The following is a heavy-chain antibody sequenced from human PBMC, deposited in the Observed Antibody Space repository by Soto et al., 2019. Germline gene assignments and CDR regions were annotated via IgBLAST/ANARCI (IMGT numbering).Heavy chain of an antibody. CDR3: ARFDILTVYGFMDV. CDR1: WKSIRSGNPY. CDR2: IYYSGST. Sequence: ASENPRLTRTFPWKSIRSGNPYWGLSRQPPGKGLERIGYIYYSGSTHYSPSLKSRVTLSVDTSKNQFSLKLNSVTAADTAVYYWARFDILTVYGFMDVCGKGYTVIVYS. D-gene: IGHD3-9*01. J-gene: IGHJ6*04. V-gene: IGHV4-30-4*01.